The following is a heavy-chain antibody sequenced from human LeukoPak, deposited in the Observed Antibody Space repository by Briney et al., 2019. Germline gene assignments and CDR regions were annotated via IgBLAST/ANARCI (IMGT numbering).Heavy chain of an antibody. D-gene: IGHD6-19*01. CDR1: GFTFSSYG. CDR2: IRYDGSNK. CDR3: AKDSRIAVADY. Sequence: PGGSLSLSCAASGFTFSSYGIPWAGQAPGKGLEWVAFIRYDGSNKYYADSVKGRFTISRDNSKNTLYLQMNSLRAEDTAVYYCAKDSRIAVADYWGQGTLVTVSS. J-gene: IGHJ4*02. V-gene: IGHV3-30*02.